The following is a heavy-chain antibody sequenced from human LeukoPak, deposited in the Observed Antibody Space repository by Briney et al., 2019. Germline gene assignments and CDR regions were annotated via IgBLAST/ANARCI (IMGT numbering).Heavy chain of an antibody. Sequence: PGGSLRLSCAASGFTFSDFAMPWVRQTPGKGLEWVTMMTYNGGHEYYADSVKGRFTISRDNSNNMLFLQMNSLTPDDTALYYCARGREHWDYLDHWGQGTLVAVSS. CDR2: MTYNGGHE. D-gene: IGHD4/OR15-4a*01. J-gene: IGHJ5*02. V-gene: IGHV3-30-3*01. CDR3: ARGREHWDYLDH. CDR1: GFTFSDFA.